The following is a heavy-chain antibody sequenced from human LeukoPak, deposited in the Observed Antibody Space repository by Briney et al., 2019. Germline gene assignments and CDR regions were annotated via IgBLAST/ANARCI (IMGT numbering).Heavy chain of an antibody. V-gene: IGHV1-18*01. CDR1: GYTFTSYG. Sequence: ASVKVSCKASGYTFTSYGISWVRQAPGQGLEWVGWISAYNGNTNYAQKLQGRVTMTTDTSTSTAYMELRSLRSDDTAVYYCATPRPYSSGWYLCYWGQGTLVTVSS. D-gene: IGHD6-19*01. J-gene: IGHJ4*02. CDR2: ISAYNGNT. CDR3: ATPRPYSSGWYLCY.